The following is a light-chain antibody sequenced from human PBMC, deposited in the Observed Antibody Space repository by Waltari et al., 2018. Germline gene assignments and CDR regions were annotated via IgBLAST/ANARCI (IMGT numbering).Light chain of an antibody. Sequence: QSALTQPPSASGSPGQSVTISCTGTSSDGGAYDYVSWYQQHPDKAPKLMIYDVNKRPSGVPDRFSGSKSGNTASLTVSGLQAEDEADYYCSAWDDSLNGWVFGGGTKLTV. CDR1: SSDGGAYDY. J-gene: IGLJ3*02. CDR3: SAWDDSLNGWV. CDR2: DVN. V-gene: IGLV2-8*01.